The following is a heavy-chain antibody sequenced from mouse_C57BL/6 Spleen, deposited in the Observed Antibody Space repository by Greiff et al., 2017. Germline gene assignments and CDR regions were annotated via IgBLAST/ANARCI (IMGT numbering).Heavy chain of an antibody. Sequence: VQLQQSGPELVKPGASVKISCKASGYAFSSSWMNWVKQRPGKGLEWIGRIYPGDGDTNYNGKFKGKATLTADKSSSTAYMQLSSLTSEDSAVYFWARTPLTTVVVVDYWGQGTTLPVSS. CDR1: GYAFSSSW. CDR2: IYPGDGDT. J-gene: IGHJ2*01. V-gene: IGHV1-82*01. D-gene: IGHD1-1*01. CDR3: ARTPLTTVVVVDY.